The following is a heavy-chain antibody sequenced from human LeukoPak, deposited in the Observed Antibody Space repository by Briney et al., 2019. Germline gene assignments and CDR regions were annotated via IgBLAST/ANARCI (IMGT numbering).Heavy chain of an antibody. CDR2: ISWNSGSI. V-gene: IGHV3-9*01. Sequence: GRSLRLSCAASGFTFDDYAMHWVRQAPGKGLEWVSGISWNSGSIGYADSVKGRFTISRDNAKNSLYLQMNSLRAEDTAVYYCAREPGGRVDYGDYLGDPYFDYWGQGTLVTVSS. CDR1: GFTFDDYA. CDR3: AREPGGRVDYGDYLGDPYFDY. D-gene: IGHD4-17*01. J-gene: IGHJ4*02.